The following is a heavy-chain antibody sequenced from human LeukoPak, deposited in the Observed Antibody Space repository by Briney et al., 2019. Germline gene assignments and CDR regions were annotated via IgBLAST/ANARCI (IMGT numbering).Heavy chain of an antibody. CDR2: ISGSGDST. Sequence: GGSLRLSCAASGFTFSSYGMSWVRQAPGKGLEWVSAISGSGDSTFYAGSVKGRFSISRDNSKNTLYLRVNGLRTEDTAVYYCAKDRLLNCRGDCYIFDYWGQGTVVTVSS. J-gene: IGHJ4*02. CDR1: GFTFSSYG. V-gene: IGHV3-23*01. CDR3: AKDRLLNCRGDCYIFDY. D-gene: IGHD2-21*02.